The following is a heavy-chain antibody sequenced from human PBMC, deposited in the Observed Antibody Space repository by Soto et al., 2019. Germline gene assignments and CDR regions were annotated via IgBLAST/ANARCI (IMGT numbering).Heavy chain of an antibody. CDR1: GFTFSSYS. D-gene: IGHD2-15*01. Sequence: EVQLLESGGGLVKPGGSLRLSCAASGFTFSSYSMNWVRQAPGKGLEWVSSISSSSSYIYYADSVKGRFTISRDNAKNSLYLQMNSLRAEDTAVYYCARGDPASCRGGSCYNDAFDIWGQWTMVTVSS. CDR3: ARGDPASCRGGSCYNDAFDI. V-gene: IGHV3-21*01. CDR2: ISSSSSYI. J-gene: IGHJ3*02.